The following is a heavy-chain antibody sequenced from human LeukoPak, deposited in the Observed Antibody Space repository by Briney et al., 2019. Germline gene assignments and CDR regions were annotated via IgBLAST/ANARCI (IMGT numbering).Heavy chain of an antibody. J-gene: IGHJ4*02. CDR1: GYTLTELS. Sequence: GASVKVSCKVSGYTLTELSMHWVQQAPGKGLEWMGGFDPEDGETIYAQKFQGRVTMTEDTSTDTAYMELSSLRSEDTAVYYCATIETIAVAGYDYNFDYWGQGTLVTVSS. V-gene: IGHV1-24*01. CDR3: ATIETIAVAGYDYNFDY. CDR2: FDPEDGET. D-gene: IGHD6-19*01.